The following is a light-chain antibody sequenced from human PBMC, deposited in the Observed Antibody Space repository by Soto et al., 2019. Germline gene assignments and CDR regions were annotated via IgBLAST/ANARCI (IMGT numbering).Light chain of an antibody. CDR1: QTVAGSY. Sequence: ETVLTQSPGTLSLSPGERATLSCRASQTVAGSYLAWYQQKPGQAPRLLIYAASTRVTGIPDRFSGSGSGRDFTLTISRLEPEDFAVYYCQQSANWYTFGQGTPLEIK. CDR3: QQSANWYT. V-gene: IGKV3-20*01. J-gene: IGKJ2*01. CDR2: AAS.